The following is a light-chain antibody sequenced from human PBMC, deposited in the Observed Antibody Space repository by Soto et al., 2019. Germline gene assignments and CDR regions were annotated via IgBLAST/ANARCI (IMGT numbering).Light chain of an antibody. Sequence: DTVLTQSPGSLSLSPGERATLTCRASESVRTFLAWYQQKPGHAPRLLIYAASKRATGIPARFSGSGSGTDFTLTISSLEPEDFAVYYCQQYGSLSWTFGQGTKVDIK. CDR2: AAS. V-gene: IGKV3-20*01. CDR3: QQYGSLSWT. J-gene: IGKJ1*01. CDR1: ESVRTF.